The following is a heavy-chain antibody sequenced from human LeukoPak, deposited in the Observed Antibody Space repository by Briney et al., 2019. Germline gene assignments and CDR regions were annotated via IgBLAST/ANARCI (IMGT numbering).Heavy chain of an antibody. D-gene: IGHD1-1*01. CDR3: ARIWSARDWFDP. CDR2: IKKGSAAT. CDR1: GFTFRDYH. J-gene: IGHJ5*02. V-gene: IGHV3-11*01. Sequence: GGSLRLSCAAFGFTFRDYHMTWIRQAPGKGLEWISYIKKGSAATYYADSVTGRFVISRDDARNSLYLHLTNLRAEDTATYFCARIWSARDWFDPWGQGTQVVVSS.